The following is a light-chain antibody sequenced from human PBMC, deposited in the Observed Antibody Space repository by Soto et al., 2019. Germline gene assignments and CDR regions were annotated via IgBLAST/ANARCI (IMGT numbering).Light chain of an antibody. CDR3: SSYTSSSLHV. J-gene: IGLJ1*01. CDR2: DVS. V-gene: IGLV2-14*03. Sequence: QSALTQPASVSGSPGQSITISCTGTSSDVGGYNYVSWYQQHPGKAPKLMIYDVSNRPSGVSNRFSGSKSGNTASLTISGLQAEDEAYYYCSSYTSSSLHVFGTGTQLTVL. CDR1: SSDVGGYNY.